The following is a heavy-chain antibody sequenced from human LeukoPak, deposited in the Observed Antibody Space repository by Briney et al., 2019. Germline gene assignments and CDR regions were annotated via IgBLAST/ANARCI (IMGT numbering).Heavy chain of an antibody. Sequence: PSETLSLTCTVSGGSISSSSYYWGWIRQPPGKGLEWIGSIYYSGSTYYNPSLDSRVTISVDTSKNQFSLELSSVTAADTAVYYCARHATRFLEWLLFDYWGQGTLVTVSS. CDR2: IYYSGST. J-gene: IGHJ4*02. CDR3: ARHATRFLEWLLFDY. V-gene: IGHV4-39*01. CDR1: GGSISSSSYY. D-gene: IGHD3-3*01.